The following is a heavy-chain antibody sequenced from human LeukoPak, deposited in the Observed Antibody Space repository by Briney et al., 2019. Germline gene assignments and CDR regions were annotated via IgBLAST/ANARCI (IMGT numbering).Heavy chain of an antibody. J-gene: IGHJ4*02. CDR1: GGSFSGYY. Sequence: PSETLSLTCAVYGGSFSGYYWSWIRQPPGKGLEWIGEINHSGSTNYNPSLKSRVTISVDTSKNQFSLKLSSVTAADTAVYYCARERQTWIQLWFFDYWGQGTLVTVSS. CDR2: INHSGST. V-gene: IGHV4-34*01. D-gene: IGHD5-18*01. CDR3: ARERQTWIQLWFFDY.